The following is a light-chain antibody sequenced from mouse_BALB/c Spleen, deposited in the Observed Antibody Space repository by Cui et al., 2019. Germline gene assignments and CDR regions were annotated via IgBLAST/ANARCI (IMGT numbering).Light chain of an antibody. CDR2: RAN. Sequence: DIKMTQSPSSMYASLGERVTITCKASQDINSYLSWFQQKPGKSPKNLIYRANRLVDGVPSRFSGSGSGQDYSLTISSLEYEDMGIYYCLQYDEFPLTFGAGTKLELK. J-gene: IGKJ5*01. CDR1: QDINSY. V-gene: IGKV14-111*01. CDR3: LQYDEFPLT.